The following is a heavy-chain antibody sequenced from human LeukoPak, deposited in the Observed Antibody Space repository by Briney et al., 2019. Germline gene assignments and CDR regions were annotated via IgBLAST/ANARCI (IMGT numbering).Heavy chain of an antibody. Sequence: ASVKVSCKASGGTFSSYAISWVRQAPGQGLEWMGWIKANSGDTNYAQKFQGRVTMTRDTSISTVYMELSGLTADDTAVYYCTRVGDDYPYWGQGTLVTVSS. CDR3: TRVGDDYPY. CDR1: GGTFSSYA. D-gene: IGHD5-24*01. CDR2: IKANSGDT. V-gene: IGHV1-2*02. J-gene: IGHJ4*02.